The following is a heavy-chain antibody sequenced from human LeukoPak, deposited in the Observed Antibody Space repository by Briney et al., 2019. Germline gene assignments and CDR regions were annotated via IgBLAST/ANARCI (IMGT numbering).Heavy chain of an antibody. CDR2: INSSGGST. D-gene: IGHD1-26*01. V-gene: IGHV1-46*01. CDR1: GYIFTSYN. Sequence: ASVKVSCKASGYIFTSYNMYWVRQAPGQGLEWMGIINSSGGSTNYAQKFQGRVTMTRDTSTSTVYMELCSLRSEDTAVYYCARGGLGRELLIFDIWGQGTMVTVSS. J-gene: IGHJ3*02. CDR3: ARGGLGRELLIFDI.